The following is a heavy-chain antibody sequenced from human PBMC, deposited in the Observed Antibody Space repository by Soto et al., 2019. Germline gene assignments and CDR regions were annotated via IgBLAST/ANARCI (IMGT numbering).Heavy chain of an antibody. CDR1: GYTFTSYY. V-gene: IGHV1-46*01. CDR2: INPSGGST. J-gene: IGHJ6*02. D-gene: IGHD2-21*02. CDR3: ASLQAYCDGDCYSPNPSPPYYYGMDV. Sequence: GASVKVSCKASGYTFTSYYIHWVRQAPGQGLEWMGIINPSGGSTSYAQKFQGRVTMTRDTSTSTVYMELSSLRSEDTAVYYCASLQAYCDGDCYSPNPSPPYYYGMDVWGQGTTVTVSS.